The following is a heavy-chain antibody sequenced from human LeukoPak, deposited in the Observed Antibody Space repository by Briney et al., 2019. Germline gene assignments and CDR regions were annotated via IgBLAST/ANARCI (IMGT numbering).Heavy chain of an antibody. CDR2: IYTSGST. CDR3: ARGSTMVRGVHDY. Sequence: SETLSLTCTVSGGSISSYYWSWIRQPPGKGLEWIGYIYTSGSTNYNPSLKSRVTISVDTSKNQFSLKLSSVTAADTAVYYCARGSTMVRGVHDYWGQGTLVTVSS. CDR1: GGSISSYY. V-gene: IGHV4-4*09. J-gene: IGHJ4*02. D-gene: IGHD3-10*01.